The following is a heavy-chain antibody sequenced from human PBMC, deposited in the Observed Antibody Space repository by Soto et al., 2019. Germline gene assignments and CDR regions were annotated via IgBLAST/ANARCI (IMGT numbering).Heavy chain of an antibody. CDR3: ARCTEQQGECGY. D-gene: IGHD3-10*01. CDR1: GFTFSSYG. V-gene: IGHV3-33*01. J-gene: IGHJ4*02. CDR2: IWYDGSTK. Sequence: VQLVESGGGVVQPGRSLRLSCAASGFTFSSYGMHWVRQAPGKGLEWVAVIWYDGSTKYYADSVKGRFNIPRDKSKDPVYLQMDSRGAGDAAVYYCARCTEQQGECGYWGQGTLVT.